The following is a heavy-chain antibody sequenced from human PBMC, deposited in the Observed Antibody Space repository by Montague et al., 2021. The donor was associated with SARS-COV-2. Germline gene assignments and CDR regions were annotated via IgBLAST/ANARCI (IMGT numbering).Heavy chain of an antibody. Sequence: CAISGDSVSCNTAAWNWIRQSPSRGLEWLGRTYYRSKWYNDYAVSVKSRISINADTSKNQFSLQLNSVTPEDTAVYYCARGISATNKWGQGTLVTVSS. V-gene: IGHV6-1*01. CDR1: GDSVSCNTAA. D-gene: IGHD6-13*01. CDR3: ARGISATNK. CDR2: TYYRSKWYN. J-gene: IGHJ4*02.